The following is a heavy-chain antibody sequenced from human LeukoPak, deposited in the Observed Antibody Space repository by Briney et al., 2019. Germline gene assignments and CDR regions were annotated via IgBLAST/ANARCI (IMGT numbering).Heavy chain of an antibody. CDR1: GFTFSSHW. V-gene: IGHV3-74*01. CDR2: INSDGTGT. J-gene: IGHJ4*02. D-gene: IGHD2-8*01. CDR3: ARVLYKGCSNGVCYPDFDY. Sequence: GGSLRLSCAASGFTFSSHWMHWVRQPPGKGLVWVSRINSDGTGTSYMDSVKGRFTISRDNAKNTLYLQMNSLRAEDTAVYYCARVLYKGCSNGVCYPDFDYWGQGTLVTVSS.